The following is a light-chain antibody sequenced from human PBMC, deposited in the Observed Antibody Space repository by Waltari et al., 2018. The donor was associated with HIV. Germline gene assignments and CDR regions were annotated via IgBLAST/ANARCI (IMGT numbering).Light chain of an antibody. V-gene: IGKV1-33*01. CDR1: HDITDS. Sequence: DIQMTQSPSSLSASVGDRVTITCQASHDITDSLNWFRQKPGEAPKLLIYDASNLGAGVPSRFSGIGSGTDFTFTSSVLQTEDIATYYCQQYFNLPYTFGRGTKLEI. CDR3: QQYFNLPYT. CDR2: DAS. J-gene: IGKJ2*01.